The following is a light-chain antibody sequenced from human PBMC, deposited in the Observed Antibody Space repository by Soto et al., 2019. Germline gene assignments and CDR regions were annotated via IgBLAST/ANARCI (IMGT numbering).Light chain of an antibody. CDR2: DAS. V-gene: IGKV3-11*01. CDR3: QQRGYPFT. CDR1: QNVRTY. Sequence: ETVLTQSPATLSLSPGERATLSCRASQNVRTYLAWYQQKPGQAPRLLIFDASNRATGIPARFTGSGSGTDFTLTISSLEPEDFAVYYCQQRGYPFTFGPGTKVDIK. J-gene: IGKJ3*01.